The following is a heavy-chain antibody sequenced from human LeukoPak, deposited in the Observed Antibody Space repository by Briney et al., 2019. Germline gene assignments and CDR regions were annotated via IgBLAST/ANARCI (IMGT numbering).Heavy chain of an antibody. D-gene: IGHD2-21*01. CDR2: ITYNGSNT. V-gene: IGHV3-30*02. Sequence: GGSLIIPCAASGFTFSSYDINWVRQAPGKGLEWMAFITYNGSNTYYADSVKGRFTISRDNSKNTLYLQMNSLRSEDTAVYYCAKDMSRVVGWRYAGMAV. J-gene: IGHJ6*01. CDR3: AKDMSRVVGWRYAGMAV. CDR1: GFTFSSYD.